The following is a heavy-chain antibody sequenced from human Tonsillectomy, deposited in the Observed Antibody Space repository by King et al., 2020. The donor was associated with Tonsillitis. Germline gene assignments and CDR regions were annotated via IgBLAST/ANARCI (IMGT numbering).Heavy chain of an antibody. D-gene: IGHD2-2*01. CDR2: IYYSGGT. J-gene: IGHJ4*02. Sequence: VQLQESGPGLVKPSQTLSLTCSVSGGSNSSGGYYWSWIRQHPGKGLEWIGYIYYSGGTYYNPSLKSRVTMSVDTSKNQFSLSLTSVTAADTAVYFCASYHCSGTTCYWGYWGQGTLVTVSS. CDR3: ASYHCSGTTCYWGY. CDR1: GGSNSSGGYY. V-gene: IGHV4-31*03.